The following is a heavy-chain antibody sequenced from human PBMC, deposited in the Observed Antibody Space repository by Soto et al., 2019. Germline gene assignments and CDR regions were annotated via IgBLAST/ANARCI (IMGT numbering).Heavy chain of an antibody. D-gene: IGHD3-9*01. CDR2: ISSSSSYI. Sequence: EVQLVESGGGLVKPGGSLRLSCAASGFTFSSYGMNWVRQAPGKGLEWVSSISSSSSYIYYADSVKGRFTISRDNAKNSLYLQMNSLRAEDTAVYYCARDRLRYFDWGIGEKIFDYWGQGTLVTVSS. J-gene: IGHJ4*02. CDR1: GFTFSSYG. CDR3: ARDRLRYFDWGIGEKIFDY. V-gene: IGHV3-21*01.